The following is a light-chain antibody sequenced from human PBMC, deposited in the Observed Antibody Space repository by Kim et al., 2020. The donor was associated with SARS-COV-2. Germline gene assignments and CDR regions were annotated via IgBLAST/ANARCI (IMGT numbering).Light chain of an antibody. Sequence: DIVLTQSPGTLSLSPGDRATLTCRSSESVATRYVSWYQQKPDHATRLLNYSASTRATGIPNSFSSSGSGTDFTLTISRLDPDDFAVYYCQHYGSWTFGQGTKVDIK. J-gene: IGKJ1*01. CDR2: SAS. V-gene: IGKV3-20*01. CDR1: ESVATRY. CDR3: QHYGSWT.